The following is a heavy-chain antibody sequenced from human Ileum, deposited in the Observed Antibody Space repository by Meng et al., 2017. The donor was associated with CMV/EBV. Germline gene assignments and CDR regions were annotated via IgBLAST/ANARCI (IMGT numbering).Heavy chain of an antibody. Sequence: ASVKVSCKASGYTFTSYYMHWVRQAPGQGLEWMGIINPSGGSTSYAQKFQGRVTMTRDTSTSTVYMELSSLRSEETAVYYCAREKIERPGTLSSNGMDVWGQGTMVTVSS. CDR2: INPSGGST. CDR3: AREKIERPGTLSSNGMDV. CDR1: GYTFTSYY. D-gene: IGHD6-13*01. J-gene: IGHJ6*02. V-gene: IGHV1-46*01.